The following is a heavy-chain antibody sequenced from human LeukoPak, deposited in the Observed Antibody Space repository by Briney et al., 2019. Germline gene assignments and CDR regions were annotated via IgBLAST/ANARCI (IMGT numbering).Heavy chain of an antibody. J-gene: IGHJ4*02. Sequence: ASVKVSCKASGYTFTSYDINWVRQATGQGLEWMGWMNPNSGNTGYAQKFQGRVTMTRNTSISTAYMELSSLRSEDTAVYYCARTGLGYYDSSGCLEIVYWGQGTLVTVSS. CDR1: GYTFTSYD. CDR2: MNPNSGNT. CDR3: ARTGLGYYDSSGCLEIVY. D-gene: IGHD3-22*01. V-gene: IGHV1-8*01.